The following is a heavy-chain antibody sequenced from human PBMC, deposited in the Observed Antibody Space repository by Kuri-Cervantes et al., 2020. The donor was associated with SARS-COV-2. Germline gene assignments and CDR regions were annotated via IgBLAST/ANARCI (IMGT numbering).Heavy chain of an antibody. J-gene: IGHJ4*02. V-gene: IGHV4-39*02. D-gene: IGHD3-16*01. CDR2: IYYSGRN. CDR1: GGSIRSNNYY. Sequence: SETLSLTCTVSGGSIRSNNYYWGWIRQPPGKGLEWIVSIYYSGRNFYNPSLKRRLTISVDTSKNHFSLRLRSVTAADTAVYYCASPGLGESGPDLAYWGQGTLVTVSS. CDR3: ASPGLGESGPDLAY.